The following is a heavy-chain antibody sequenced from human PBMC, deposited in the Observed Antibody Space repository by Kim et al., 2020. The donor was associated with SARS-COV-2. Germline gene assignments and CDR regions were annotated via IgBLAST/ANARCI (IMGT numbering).Heavy chain of an antibody. V-gene: IGHV3-23*01. D-gene: IGHD1-1*01. CDR3: ATGPTVYGGDY. Sequence: TYGAASVKGRFTISGDNSKNPLYLQMTSLRAEDTAVYYFATGPTVYGGDYWGQGTLVTVSS. J-gene: IGHJ4*02. CDR2: T.